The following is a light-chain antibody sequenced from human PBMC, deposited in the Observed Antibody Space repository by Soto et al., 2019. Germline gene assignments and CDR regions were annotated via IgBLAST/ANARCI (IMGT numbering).Light chain of an antibody. V-gene: IGLV1-51*01. J-gene: IGLJ1*01. CDR2: DNN. Sequence: QSVLTQPPSVSAAPGQKVTISCSGSSSNIGNNYVSWYQQLPGTAPKLLIYDNNERPSGIPDRFSGSKSGTSATLGITGLQTGDDGDYYCGTWDSSLSANVFGTGTKLTGL. CDR3: GTWDSSLSANV. CDR1: SSNIGNNY.